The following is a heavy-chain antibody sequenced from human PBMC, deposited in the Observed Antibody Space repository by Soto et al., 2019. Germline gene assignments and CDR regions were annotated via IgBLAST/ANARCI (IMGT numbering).Heavy chain of an antibody. V-gene: IGHV4-34*01. CDR2: IDHSGST. CDR1: GGSFSGYY. CDR3: ARYLPLTYYYESRGYYGNTHY. J-gene: IGHJ4*02. D-gene: IGHD3-22*01. Sequence: SETLSLTCAVYGGSFSGYYWSWIRQPPGKGLEWFGEIDHSGSTNYNPSLKSRVTISVDTSKNQFSLKLSSVTAADTAVYYCARYLPLTYYYESRGYYGNTHYCCQAPLVTLSS.